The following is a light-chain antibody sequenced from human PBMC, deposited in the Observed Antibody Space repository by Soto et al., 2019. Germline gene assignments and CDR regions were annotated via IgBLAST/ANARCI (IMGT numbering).Light chain of an antibody. V-gene: IGKV3-15*01. CDR1: QSVSSN. CDR3: QQYNNSPPWT. J-gene: IGKJ1*01. Sequence: EIVMTQSPATLSVSPGERATLSCRASQSVSSNLAWYQQKPGQAPRLLIYGASNRATRIPARFSGSGSGTEFTLTISSLQSEDFAVYYCQQYNNSPPWTFGQGTKVEIK. CDR2: GAS.